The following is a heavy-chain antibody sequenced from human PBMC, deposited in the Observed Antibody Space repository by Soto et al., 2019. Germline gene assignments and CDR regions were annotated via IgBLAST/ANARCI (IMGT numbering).Heavy chain of an antibody. J-gene: IGHJ6*02. CDR2: IIPIFGTA. V-gene: IGHV1-69*13. CDR1: GGTFTSYA. D-gene: IGHD2-8*01. CDR3: GLRVYAHYYYYYGMDV. Sequence: ASVKVSCKASGGTFTSYAISWVRQAPGQGLEWMGGIIPIFGTANYAQKFQGRVTITADESTSTAYMELSSLRSEDTAVYYCGLRVYAHYYYYYGMDVWGQGNTVTVSS.